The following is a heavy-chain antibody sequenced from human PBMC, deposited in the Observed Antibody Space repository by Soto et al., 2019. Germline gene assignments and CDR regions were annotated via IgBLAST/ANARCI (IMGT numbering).Heavy chain of an antibody. CDR2: ISGSGGST. D-gene: IGHD4-17*01. CDR3: AKDQSSMTTHTVPIRDYYYGMDV. J-gene: IGHJ6*02. CDR1: GFTFSSYA. Sequence: GGSLRLSCAASGFTFSSYAMSWVRQAPGKGLEWVSAISGSGGSTYYADSVKGRFTISRDNSKNTLYLQMNSLRAEDTAVYYCAKDQSSMTTHTVPIRDYYYGMDVWGQGTTVTVSS. V-gene: IGHV3-23*01.